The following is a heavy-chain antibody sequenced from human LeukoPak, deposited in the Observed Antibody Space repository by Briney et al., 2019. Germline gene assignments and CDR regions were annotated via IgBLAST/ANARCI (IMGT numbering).Heavy chain of an antibody. V-gene: IGHV3-21*01. D-gene: IGHD2-15*01. CDR3: ARGRQFCSGGSCFGYYFDY. Sequence: KSGGSLRLSCAASGFTFSRYSMNWVRQPPGKGLEWVSAISASGSHIYYADSVKGRFSISRDSARNSVYVQMSSLRAEDTAVYYCARGRQFCSGGSCFGYYFDYWGQGALVTVSS. CDR2: ISASGSHI. J-gene: IGHJ4*02. CDR1: GFTFSRYS.